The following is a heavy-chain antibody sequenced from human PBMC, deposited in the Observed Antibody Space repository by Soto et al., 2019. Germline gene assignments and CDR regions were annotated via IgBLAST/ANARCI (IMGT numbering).Heavy chain of an antibody. CDR2: VIPIIGEG. CDR1: GGTFSSQT. CDR3: GSLAVNDLDADSSAFDI. V-gene: IGHV1-69*02. Sequence: QVQLVQSGAEVKEPGSSVKVSCKVSGGTFSSQTINWVRQVPGQGLEWMGSVIPIIGEGKYAQSFLGRVTILADTSPHQASVELPSGKSEDTPAFYCGSLAVNDLDADSSAFDIWGQGTMVTVSS. D-gene: IGHD1-1*01. J-gene: IGHJ3*02.